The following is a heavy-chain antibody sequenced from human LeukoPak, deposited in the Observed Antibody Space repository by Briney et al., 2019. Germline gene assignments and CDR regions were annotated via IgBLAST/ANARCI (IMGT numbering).Heavy chain of an antibody. CDR3: ARAGLSGGFGDFDY. V-gene: IGHV1-46*01. D-gene: IGHD2-15*01. J-gene: IGHJ4*02. CDR2: INPSGGST. CDR1: GYTFTSYG. Sequence: ASVKVSCKASGYTFTSYGISWVRQAPGQGLEWMGIINPSGGSTSYAQKFQGRVTMTRDTSTSTVYMELSSLRSEDTAVYYCARAGLSGGFGDFDYWGQGTLVTVSS.